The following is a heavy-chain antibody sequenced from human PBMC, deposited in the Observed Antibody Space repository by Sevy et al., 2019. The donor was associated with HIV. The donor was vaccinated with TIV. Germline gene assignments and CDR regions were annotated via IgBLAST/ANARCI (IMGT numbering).Heavy chain of an antibody. CDR1: GFTLISYA. D-gene: IGHD1-26*01. CDR3: AREGSFPVNNDAFDI. CDR2: ISGSGSTK. J-gene: IGHJ3*02. V-gene: IGHV3-23*01. Sequence: GGSLRLSCAASGFTLISYAMGWVRQAPGQGLEWVSAISGSGSTKYNVDSVKGRLTISRDNSKNTLSLEMNSLRAEDTAIYYCAREGSFPVNNDAFDIWGQGTMVTVSS.